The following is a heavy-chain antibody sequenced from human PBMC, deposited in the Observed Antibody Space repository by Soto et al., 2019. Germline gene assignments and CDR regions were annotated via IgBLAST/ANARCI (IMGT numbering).Heavy chain of an antibody. CDR3: ARWVEVSLDYFDS. D-gene: IGHD1-20*01. CDR2: IYHSGST. Sequence: PSDTLXLTCAVSGGSISSFCYSWSWIRQPPGKGLEWIGYIYHSGSTYYNPSLKSRVGILVDTSKNQFSLNLNSVTAADTAVYYCARWVEVSLDYFDSWGQGTPVTVSS. J-gene: IGHJ4*02. CDR1: GGSISSFCYS. V-gene: IGHV4-30-2*05.